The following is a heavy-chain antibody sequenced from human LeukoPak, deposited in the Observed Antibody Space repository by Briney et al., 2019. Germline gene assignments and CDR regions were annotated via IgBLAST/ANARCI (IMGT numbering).Heavy chain of an antibody. Sequence: SETLSLTCTVSGGSIDRSSYYWGWIRQPPGKGLEWIGSIYYSGNTYYNSSLKSRITISVNTTKNQVALKLSSVTAADTAVYYCARLGVASGGYYHYFDYWGQGTLVTVSS. CDR1: GGSIDRSSYY. J-gene: IGHJ4*02. D-gene: IGHD3-10*01. CDR2: IYYSGNT. CDR3: ARLGVASGGYYHYFDY. V-gene: IGHV4-39*01.